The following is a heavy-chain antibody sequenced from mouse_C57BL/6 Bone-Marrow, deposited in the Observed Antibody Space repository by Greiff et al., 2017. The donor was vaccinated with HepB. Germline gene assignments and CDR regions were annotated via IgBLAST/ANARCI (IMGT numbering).Heavy chain of an antibody. J-gene: IGHJ3*01. CDR2: ISSGSSTI. CDR3: APYYYGSSSAWFAY. D-gene: IGHD1-1*01. V-gene: IGHV5-17*01. CDR1: GFTFSDYG. Sequence: EVKVVESGGGSVKPGGSLKLSCAASGFTFSDYGMHWVRQAPEKGLEWVAYISSGSSTIYYADTVKGRFTISRDNAKNTLFLQMTSLRSEDTAMYYCAPYYYGSSSAWFAYWGQGTLVTVSA.